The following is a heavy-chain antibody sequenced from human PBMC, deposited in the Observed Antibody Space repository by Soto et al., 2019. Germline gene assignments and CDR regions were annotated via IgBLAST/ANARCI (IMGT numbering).Heavy chain of an antibody. Sequence: GGSLRLSCAASGFTFSSYGMHWVRQAPGKGLEWVAVIWYDGSNKYYADSVKGRFTISRDNSKNTLYLQMNSLRAEDTAVYYCARDGGFFGYFDYWGQGTLVTAPQ. V-gene: IGHV3-33*01. CDR1: GFTFSSYG. D-gene: IGHD3-16*01. CDR3: ARDGGFFGYFDY. J-gene: IGHJ4*02. CDR2: IWYDGSNK.